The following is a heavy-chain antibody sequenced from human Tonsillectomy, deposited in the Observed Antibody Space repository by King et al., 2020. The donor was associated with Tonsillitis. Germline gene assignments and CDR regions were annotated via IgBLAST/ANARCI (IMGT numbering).Heavy chain of an antibody. Sequence: VQLQQWGAGLLKPSETLSLTCAVYGGSFSGYYWSWIRQPPGKGLEWIGEINHSGSTNYNPSLKSRVTISVATSKNQFSLKLSSVTAADTAVYYCAREIGFGELAMDYWGQGTLVTVPS. D-gene: IGHD3-10*01. CDR3: AREIGFGELAMDY. J-gene: IGHJ4*02. V-gene: IGHV4-34*01. CDR2: INHSGST. CDR1: GGSFSGYY.